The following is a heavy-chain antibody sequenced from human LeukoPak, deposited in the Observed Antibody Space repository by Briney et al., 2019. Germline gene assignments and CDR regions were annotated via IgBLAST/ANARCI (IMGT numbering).Heavy chain of an antibody. Sequence: SETLSLTCTVSGGSVSSGDYYWGWIRQPPGKGLEWIGNTYYTGSAHYNPSLKSRVTISVDTSKNHFSLKLTSVTAADAAVYYCARRVYGSGRQDYWGQGTLVTVPS. D-gene: IGHD3-10*01. V-gene: IGHV4-39*02. J-gene: IGHJ4*02. CDR2: TYYTGSA. CDR1: GGSVSSGDYY. CDR3: ARRVYGSGRQDY.